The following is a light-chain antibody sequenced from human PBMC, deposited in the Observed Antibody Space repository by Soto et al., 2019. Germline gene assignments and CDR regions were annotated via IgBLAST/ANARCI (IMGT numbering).Light chain of an antibody. CDR2: DAS. V-gene: IGKV1-5*01. CDR1: QSISSW. Sequence: DIQITQSPSTLSATAVERVTITCRASQSISSWLAWYQHKPGKAPKLLIYDASNLDSGVPSRFSGSGSGTEFSLTISNLQPDDCATYYCQQYENYWTFGQGTKVDIK. CDR3: QQYENYWT. J-gene: IGKJ1*01.